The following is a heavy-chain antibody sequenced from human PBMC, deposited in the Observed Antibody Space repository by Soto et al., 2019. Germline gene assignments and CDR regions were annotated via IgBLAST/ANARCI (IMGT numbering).Heavy chain of an antibody. Sequence: PSETLSLTCTVSGGSISSGDYYWSWIRQPPGKGLEWIGEINHRGSTNYNPSLKSRVTIPVDTSKNQFSLKLSSVTAADTAVYYCARAGYSAMYSSGWYGDWFDPWGQGTLVTVSS. CDR3: ARAGYSAMYSSGWYGDWFDP. CDR2: INHRGST. D-gene: IGHD6-19*01. V-gene: IGHV4-39*07. J-gene: IGHJ5*02. CDR1: GGSISSGDYY.